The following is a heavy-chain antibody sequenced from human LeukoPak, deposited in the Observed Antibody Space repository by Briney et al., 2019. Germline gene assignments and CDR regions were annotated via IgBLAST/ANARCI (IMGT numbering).Heavy chain of an antibody. Sequence: PSETLSLTCTVSGGSVSSYYWSWIRQTPEKGLEWIGYMSYSGRTDYGPSLKSRVTMSVDTSKNQFSLKMSYVTAADTGVYYCARASPGLVRGVNICAFDIWGQGTMVTVSS. CDR3: ARASPGLVRGVNICAFDI. CDR1: GGSVSSYY. CDR2: MSYSGRT. D-gene: IGHD3-10*01. J-gene: IGHJ3*02. V-gene: IGHV4-59*02.